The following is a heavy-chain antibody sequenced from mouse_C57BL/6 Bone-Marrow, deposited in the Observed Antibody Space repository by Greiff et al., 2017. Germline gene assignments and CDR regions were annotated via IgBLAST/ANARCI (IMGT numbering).Heavy chain of an antibody. J-gene: IGHJ2*01. V-gene: IGHV5-9*01. CDR1: GFTFSSYT. CDR3: AMGYYYGSSLYFDY. Sequence: VQLKESGGGLVKPGGSLKLSCAASGFTFSSYTMSWVRQTPEKRLEWVATISGGGGNTYYPDSVKGRFTISRDNAKNSLYLQMSSLRSEDTALYDVAMGYYYGSSLYFDYWGQGTTLTVSS. CDR2: ISGGGGNT. D-gene: IGHD1-1*01.